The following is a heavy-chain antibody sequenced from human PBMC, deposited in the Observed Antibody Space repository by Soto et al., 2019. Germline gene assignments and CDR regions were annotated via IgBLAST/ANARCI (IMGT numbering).Heavy chain of an antibody. CDR1: GYKFTTYF. CDR3: VRGYCTTSPCSGDFQF. CDR2: INPSGDT. V-gene: IGHV1-46*01. D-gene: IGHD2-15*01. J-gene: IGHJ1*01. Sequence: QVQLVQSGAELKKPGASVKVACKASGYKFTTYFIHWVRQAPGQGLEWMGMINPSGDTGYAQKFRDRATMTMNTPPTTAYMELRNLTSEDTAVYFSVRGYCTTSPCSGDFQFWGQGTLVTVSS.